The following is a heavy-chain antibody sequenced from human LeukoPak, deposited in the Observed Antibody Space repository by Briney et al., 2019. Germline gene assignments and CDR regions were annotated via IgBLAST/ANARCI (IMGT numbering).Heavy chain of an antibody. J-gene: IGHJ5*02. CDR2: MNPNSGNT. CDR3: ARVGRRDGYIQNWFDP. V-gene: IGHV1-8*01. CDR1: GYTFTSYD. D-gene: IGHD5-24*01. Sequence: ASVKVSCKASGYTFTSYDINWVRQATGQGLEWMGLMNPNSGNTGYAQKFQGRVTMTRNTSISTAYMELSSLRSEDTAMYYCARVGRRDGYIQNWFDPWGQGTLVTVSS.